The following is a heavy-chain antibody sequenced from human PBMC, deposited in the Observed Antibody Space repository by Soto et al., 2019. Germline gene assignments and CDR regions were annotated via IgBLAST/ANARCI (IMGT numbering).Heavy chain of an antibody. CDR1: GFTFSNYA. Sequence: GGSLRLSCAASGFTFSNYAMHWVRQAPGKGLGWVSAISGSGGSTYYADSVKGRFTISRDNSKNTLYLHMNSLGAEDTALYYCAKAGMVRGINLYYYYYMDVWGKGTTVTVSS. CDR3: AKAGMVRGINLYYYYYMDV. D-gene: IGHD3-10*01. J-gene: IGHJ6*03. V-gene: IGHV3-23*01. CDR2: ISGSGGST.